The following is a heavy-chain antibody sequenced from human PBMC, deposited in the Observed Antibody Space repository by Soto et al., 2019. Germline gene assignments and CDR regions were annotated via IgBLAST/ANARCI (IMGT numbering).Heavy chain of an antibody. J-gene: IGHJ4*02. CDR3: TTGLRWFGEF. D-gene: IGHD3-10*01. V-gene: IGHV3-15*01. Sequence: EVQLVESGGGLVIPGGSLRLSCAASGVTFSNVWVTWVRQAPGRGLEWVGRIKSNAYGGTIDYAAPVKGRFTISRDDSRNTVPLQMNSLKTEDTAVYHCTTGLRWFGEFWGQGSRVTVSS. CDR2: IKSNAYGGTI. CDR1: GVTFSNVW.